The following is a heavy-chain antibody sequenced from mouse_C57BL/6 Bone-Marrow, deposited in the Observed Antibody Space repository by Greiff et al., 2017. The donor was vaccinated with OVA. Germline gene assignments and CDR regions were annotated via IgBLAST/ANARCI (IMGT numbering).Heavy chain of an antibody. CDR1: GFTFSDFY. V-gene: IGHV7-1*01. CDR3: ARDGDYCGSSYSYFDV. CDR2: SRNKANDYTT. J-gene: IGHJ1*03. Sequence: EVNLVESGGGLVQSGRSLRLSCATSGFTFSDFYMEWVRQAPGKGLEWIAASRNKANDYTTEYSASVKGRFIVSRDTPQSILYLQMNALRAEDTDIYYCARDGDYCGSSYSYFDVWGTGTTVTVSS. D-gene: IGHD1-1*01.